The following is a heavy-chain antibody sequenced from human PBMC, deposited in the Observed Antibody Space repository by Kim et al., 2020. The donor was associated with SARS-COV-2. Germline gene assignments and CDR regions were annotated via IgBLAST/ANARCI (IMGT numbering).Heavy chain of an antibody. Sequence: SPSFKGQVTISADKSISTAYLQWSSLKASDTAMYYCARRGGSHGEYWFDPWGQGTLVTVSS. D-gene: IGHD3-16*01. V-gene: IGHV5-51*01. CDR3: ARRGGSHGEYWFDP. J-gene: IGHJ5*02.